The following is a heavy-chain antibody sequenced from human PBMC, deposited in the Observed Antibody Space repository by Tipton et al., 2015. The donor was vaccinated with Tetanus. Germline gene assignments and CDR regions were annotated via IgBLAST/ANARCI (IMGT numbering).Heavy chain of an antibody. V-gene: IGHV3-23*01. CDR3: ANLYCPGIAGRGY. CDR2: ISGSGGST. Sequence: SLRLSCAASGFTFSSYAMSWVRQAPGQGLEWVSAISGSGGSTYYADSVKGRLTISRDNSKNTLNLQMNSLRAEGTSVCYCANLYCPGIAGRGYWGQGFLVTVSS. J-gene: IGHJ4*02. CDR1: GFTFSSYA. D-gene: IGHD1-26*01.